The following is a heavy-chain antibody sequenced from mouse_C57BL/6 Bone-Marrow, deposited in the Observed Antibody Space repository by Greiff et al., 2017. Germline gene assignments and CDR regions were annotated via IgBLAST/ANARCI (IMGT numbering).Heavy chain of an antibody. J-gene: IGHJ4*01. V-gene: IGHV5-6*01. CDR2: ISSGGSYT. Sequence: EVMLVESGGDLVKPGGSLKLSCAASGFTFSSYGMSWVRQTPDKRLEWVATISSGGSYTYYPDSVKGRFTISRDNAKNNLYLQMSHLKSEDTAMYYCARDGYPMDYWGQGTSVTVSS. CDR3: ARDGYPMDY. CDR1: GFTFSSYG. D-gene: IGHD1-2*01.